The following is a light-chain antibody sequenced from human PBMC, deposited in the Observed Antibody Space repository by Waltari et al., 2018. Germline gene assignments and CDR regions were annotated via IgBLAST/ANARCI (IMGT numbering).Light chain of an antibody. CDR1: QSVLSTSTGKSY. CDR2: WAS. Sequence: DIVMAQSTDSLAVSLGERATINCGSSQSVLSTSTGKSYLAWYQQKPGQPPKLLIYWASTRESGVPDRFSGSGSGTDFTLTISSLQAEDVAVYYCQQYYDTPWTFGQGTKVEIK. V-gene: IGKV4-1*01. CDR3: QQYYDTPWT. J-gene: IGKJ1*01.